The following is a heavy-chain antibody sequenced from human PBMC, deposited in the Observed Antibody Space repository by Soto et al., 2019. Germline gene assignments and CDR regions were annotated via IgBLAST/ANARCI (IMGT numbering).Heavy chain of an antibody. D-gene: IGHD2-21*02. V-gene: IGHV3-30*18. CDR3: AKHRTGRLLADY. Sequence: QVQLVESGGGVVQPGRSLRLSCAASGFTFSSYGMHWVRQAPGKGLEWVAVISYDGSNKYYADSVKGRFTISRDNSKNTLYLQMNSLRAEDTAVYYCAKHRTGRLLADYWGQGTLVTVSS. CDR1: GFTFSSYG. J-gene: IGHJ4*02. CDR2: ISYDGSNK.